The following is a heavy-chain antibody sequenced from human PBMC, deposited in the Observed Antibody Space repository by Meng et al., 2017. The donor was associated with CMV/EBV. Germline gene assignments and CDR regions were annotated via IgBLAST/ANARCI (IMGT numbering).Heavy chain of an antibody. CDR3: AKEWAPHEHFDY. Sequence: CAASGFPFSTYDMHWVRQAPGKGREWVAVISSDGNFQHYADSLKGRFTISRDNSKDTLYLQMNSLRAEDTAVYYCAKEWAPHEHFDYWGQGTLVTVSS. V-gene: IGHV3-30-3*02. CDR1: GFPFSTYD. J-gene: IGHJ4*02. CDR2: ISSDGNFQ.